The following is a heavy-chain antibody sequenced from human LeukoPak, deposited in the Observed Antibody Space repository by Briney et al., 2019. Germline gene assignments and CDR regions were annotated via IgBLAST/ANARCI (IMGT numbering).Heavy chain of an antibody. V-gene: IGHV1-69*05. D-gene: IGHD5-12*01. J-gene: IGHJ6*02. CDR3: ARGATINSYYYYGMDV. Sequence: ASVKVSCKASGGTFSSYAISWVRQAPGQGLEWMGGIIPIFGTANYAQKFQGRVTITTDESTSTAYMELSSLRSEDTAVYYCARGATINSYYYYGMDVWGQGTTVTVSS. CDR1: GGTFSSYA. CDR2: IIPIFGTA.